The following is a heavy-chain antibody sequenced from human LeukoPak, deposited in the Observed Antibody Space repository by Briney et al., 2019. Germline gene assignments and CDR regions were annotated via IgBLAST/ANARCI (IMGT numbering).Heavy chain of an antibody. Sequence: GGSLRLSCAASGFTFSSYEMNWVRQAPGKGLEWVSYISSSGSTIYYADSVKGRFTISRDNAKNSLYLQMNSLRAEDTAVYYCARGEGSYYDILTGYWPWFDPWGQGTLVTVSS. D-gene: IGHD3-9*01. CDR2: ISSSGSTI. V-gene: IGHV3-48*03. J-gene: IGHJ5*02. CDR3: ARGEGSYYDILTGYWPWFDP. CDR1: GFTFSSYE.